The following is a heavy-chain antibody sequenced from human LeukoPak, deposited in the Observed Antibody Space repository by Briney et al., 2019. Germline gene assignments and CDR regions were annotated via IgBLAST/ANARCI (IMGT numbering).Heavy chain of an antibody. CDR1: GFTFSSYE. D-gene: IGHD3-10*01. J-gene: IGHJ4*02. CDR2: VSSSGSTI. Sequence: GGSLRLSCAASGFTFSSYEMNWVRQAPGKGLEWVSYVSSSGSTIYYADSVKGRSTITRDNAKNSLYLQMNSLRAEDTAVYYCARTYYYGSGRYFDYWGQGTLVTVSS. CDR3: ARTYYYGSGRYFDY. V-gene: IGHV3-48*03.